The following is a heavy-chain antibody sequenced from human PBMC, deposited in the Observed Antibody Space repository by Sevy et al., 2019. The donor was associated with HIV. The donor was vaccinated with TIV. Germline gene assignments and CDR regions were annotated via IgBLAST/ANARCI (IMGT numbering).Heavy chain of an antibody. Sequence: SETLSLTCTVSGGSISSYYWSWIRQPPGKGLEWIGYINYSGSTNYNPSLKSRVTISVDTSKNQFSLKLSSVTAADTAVYYCARQARDYYYYYGMDVWGQGTTVTVSS. CDR3: ARQARDYYYYYGMDV. CDR2: INYSGST. CDR1: GGSISSYY. V-gene: IGHV4-59*08. J-gene: IGHJ6*02.